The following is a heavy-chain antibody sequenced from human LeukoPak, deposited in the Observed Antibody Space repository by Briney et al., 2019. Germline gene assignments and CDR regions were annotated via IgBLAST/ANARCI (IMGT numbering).Heavy chain of an antibody. J-gene: IGHJ4*02. D-gene: IGHD3-22*01. CDR3: ARQGQVVVVITTHFYFDY. CDR2: INHSGST. V-gene: IGHV4-34*01. CDR1: GGSFSGYY. Sequence: PSETPSLTCAVYGGSFSGYYWSWIRQPPGKGLEWIGEINHSGSTNYNPSLKSRVTISVDTSKNQFSLKLSSVTAADTAVYYCARQGQVVVVITTHFYFDYWGQGTLVTVSS.